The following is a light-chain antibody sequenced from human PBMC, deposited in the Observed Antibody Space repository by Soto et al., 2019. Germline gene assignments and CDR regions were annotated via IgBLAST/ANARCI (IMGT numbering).Light chain of an antibody. V-gene: IGLV2-14*01. CDR2: EVR. CDR3: SSYTSFSTVV. J-gene: IGLJ3*02. CDR1: SNDVGGFNY. Sequence: QSALTQPASVSGSPGQSITISCTGTSNDVGGFNYVSWYQQHPGKAPKLIIYEVRNRPSGVSNRFSGSKSGNTASLTISGLQAEDEADYYCSSYTSFSTVVFGGGTKLTV.